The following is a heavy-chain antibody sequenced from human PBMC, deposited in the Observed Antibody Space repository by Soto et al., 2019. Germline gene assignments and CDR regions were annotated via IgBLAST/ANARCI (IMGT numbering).Heavy chain of an antibody. CDR2: MNPHSGGT. J-gene: IGHJ4*02. Sequence: QVQLVQSGTEVKKPGASVKVSCKASGYSFTGDYIHWVRQAPGQGLEWMGWMNPHSGGTNHAQKFQGRVTMTRDTSITTAYLELRSLRSDDTAVYYCARVVVGYCSGFSCYSAFDYWGQGTRVTVSS. CDR3: ARVVVGYCSGFSCYSAFDY. D-gene: IGHD2-15*01. CDR1: GYSFTGDY. V-gene: IGHV1-2*02.